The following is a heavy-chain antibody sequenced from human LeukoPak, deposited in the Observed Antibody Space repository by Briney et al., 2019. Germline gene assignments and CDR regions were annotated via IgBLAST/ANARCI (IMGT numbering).Heavy chain of an antibody. CDR3: ARDPPYCSSTSRYAYYYGMDV. Sequence: GGSLRLSCAASGFTFSDYYMTWIRQAPGKGLEWVSYISSSSNNIHYANSVRGRFTISRDNAKNSVYLQMNSLRAEDTAVYYCARDPPYCSSTSRYAYYYGMDVWGQGTTVTVSS. J-gene: IGHJ6*02. CDR2: ISSSSNNI. CDR1: GFTFSDYY. V-gene: IGHV3-11*04. D-gene: IGHD2-2*01.